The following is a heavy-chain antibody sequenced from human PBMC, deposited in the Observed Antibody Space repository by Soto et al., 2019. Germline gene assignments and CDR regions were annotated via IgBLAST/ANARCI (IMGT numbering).Heavy chain of an antibody. CDR2: SRDKPNGYST. J-gene: IGHJ4*02. Sequence: PGGSLNLSFAAPGFTLNANSFAWVPKAPGKGLEGVGRSRDKPNGYSTQYAASLKGRFTTSRDDSKNSLYLQMNSLKTEDTAVYYCVRATYFSDSSGYSRCFDYWGQGTLVTVSS. D-gene: IGHD3-22*01. CDR1: GFTLNANS. CDR3: VRATYFSDSSGYSRCFDY. V-gene: IGHV3-72*01.